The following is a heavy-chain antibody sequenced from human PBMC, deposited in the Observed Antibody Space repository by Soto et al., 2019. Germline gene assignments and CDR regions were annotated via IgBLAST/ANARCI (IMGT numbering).Heavy chain of an antibody. V-gene: IGHV3-30*18. CDR3: AKDRAARHYDAFDI. CDR2: ISYDGSNK. Sequence: GGSLRLSGAASGFTFSSYGMHWVRQAPGKGLEWVAVISYDGSNKYYADSVKGRFTISRDNSKNTLYLQMNSLRAEDTAVYYCAKDRAARHYDAFDIWGQGTMVTVSS. J-gene: IGHJ3*02. D-gene: IGHD6-6*01. CDR1: GFTFSSYG.